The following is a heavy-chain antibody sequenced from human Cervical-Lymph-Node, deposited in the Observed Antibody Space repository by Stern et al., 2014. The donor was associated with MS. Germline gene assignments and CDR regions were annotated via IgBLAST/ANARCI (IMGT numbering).Heavy chain of an antibody. CDR3: AKYLYGYSYGRIDY. V-gene: IGHV3-30*18. CDR1: GFTFSSYG. D-gene: IGHD5-18*01. CDR2: ISYDGSNK. J-gene: IGHJ4*02. Sequence: DQLEESGGGVVQPGRSLRLSCAASGFTFSSYGMHWVRQAPGKGLEWVAVISYDGSNKYYADSVKRRFTISRDTSKHTLYRHMYSLRAEDTAVYYCAKYLYGYSYGRIDYWGQGTLVTVSS.